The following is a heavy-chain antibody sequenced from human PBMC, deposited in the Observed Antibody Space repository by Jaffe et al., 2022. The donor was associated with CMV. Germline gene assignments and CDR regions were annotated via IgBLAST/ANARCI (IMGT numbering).Heavy chain of an antibody. V-gene: IGHV1-8*01. J-gene: IGHJ6*01. CDR1: GYTSTTLD. D-gene: IGHD6-19*01. CDR3: ARGSGRQIYYYHHGMDV. CDR2: MNPNSGNT. Sequence: QVQLVQSGAEVKKPGASVKVSCKASGYTSTTLDINWVRQATGQGLEWMGWMNPNSGNTGYAQKFQGRVTMTMNTAISTAHMELSSLRLEDTAVYYCARGSGRQIYYYHHGMDVWGQGTTVTVSS.